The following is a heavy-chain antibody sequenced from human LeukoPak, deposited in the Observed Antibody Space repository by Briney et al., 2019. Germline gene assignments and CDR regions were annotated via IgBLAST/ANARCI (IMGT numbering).Heavy chain of an antibody. CDR2: ISSSSSYI. V-gene: IGHV3-21*01. CDR3: ARGNDGWGRSKYYYYMDV. Sequence: GGSLRLSCAASGFTFSSYSMNWVRQAPGKGLEWVSSISSSSSYIYYADSVKGRFTISRDNAKNPLYLQMNSLRAEDTAVYYCARGNDGWGRSKYYYYMDVWGKGTTVTVSS. J-gene: IGHJ6*03. D-gene: IGHD7-27*01. CDR1: GFTFSSYS.